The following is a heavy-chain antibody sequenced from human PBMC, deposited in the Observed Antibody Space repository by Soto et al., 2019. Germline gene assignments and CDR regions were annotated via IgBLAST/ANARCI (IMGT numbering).Heavy chain of an antibody. J-gene: IGHJ4*02. CDR1: GGPLSGYT. CDR3: ARDRDY. CDR2: IIPILGIA. Sequence: QVRLVNSGAEVRKPGSSGRVSCKPSGGPLSGYTIGWVRQAPGQGLEWMGRIIPILGIANYAQKFQGRVTITADKSTSTAYMELSSLRSEDTAVYYCARDRDYWGQGTLVTVSS. V-gene: IGHV1-69*04.